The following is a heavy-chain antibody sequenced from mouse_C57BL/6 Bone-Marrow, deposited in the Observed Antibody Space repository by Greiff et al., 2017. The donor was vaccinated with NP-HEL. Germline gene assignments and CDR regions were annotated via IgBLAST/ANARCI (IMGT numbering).Heavy chain of an antibody. J-gene: IGHJ3*01. CDR2: ISDGGSYT. V-gene: IGHV5-4*01. CDR3: ARDPPYYYGSSLFAY. Sequence: EVQLQQSGGGLVKPGGSLKLSCAASGFTFSSYAMSWVRQTPEKRLEWVATISDGGSYTYYPDNVKGRFTISRDNAKNNLYLQMSHLKSEDTAMYYCARDPPYYYGSSLFAYWGQGTLVTVSA. D-gene: IGHD1-1*01. CDR1: GFTFSSYA.